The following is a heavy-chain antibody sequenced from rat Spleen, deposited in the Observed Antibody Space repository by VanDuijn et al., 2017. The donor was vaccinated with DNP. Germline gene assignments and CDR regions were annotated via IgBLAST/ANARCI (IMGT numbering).Heavy chain of an antibody. J-gene: IGHJ2*01. CDR1: GFSLSSYH. Sequence: QVQLKESGPGLVQPSQTLSLTCTVPGFSLSSYHVSWVRQPPGKSLVWMGSIWAAGGTNYNSAVQSRLSISRDTSKSQVFLKMSSLQTKDTVMYFCARMWRRVHYLAYSGQGVMVTVSS. D-gene: IGHD1-11*01. CDR2: IWAAGGT. CDR3: ARMWRRVHYLAY. V-gene: IGHV2-16*01.